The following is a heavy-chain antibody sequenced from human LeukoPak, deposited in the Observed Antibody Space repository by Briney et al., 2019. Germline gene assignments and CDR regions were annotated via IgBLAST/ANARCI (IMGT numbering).Heavy chain of an antibody. V-gene: IGHV5-51*01. CDR2: IYPGDSDT. Sequence: GESLKISCQSSGYTFTSYWIGWVRQMPGKGLQWMGIIYPGDSDTTYSPSFQGQVTTPPDHSISTAYLQWSSLKASDTAIYYCARLIVGSSSTGWFDPWGQGTLVTVSS. J-gene: IGHJ5*02. CDR3: ARLIVGSSSTGWFDP. D-gene: IGHD6-6*01. CDR1: GYTFTSYW.